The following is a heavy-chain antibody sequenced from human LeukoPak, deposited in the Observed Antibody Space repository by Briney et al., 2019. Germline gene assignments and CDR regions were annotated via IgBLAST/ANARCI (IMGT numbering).Heavy chain of an antibody. Sequence: SESLSLPCTVSGGPIRNSYWSWVRHSAGTGMQWIGRIHGTLGSTNHNPSLKGRVVMSLDTSSNQFSLRLSAMSAADTATYYCARIFDRDIWGQGTLVTVSP. CDR1: GGPIRNSY. V-gene: IGHV4-4*07. J-gene: IGHJ3*02. CDR3: ARIFDRDI. CDR2: IHGTLGST. D-gene: IGHD3-3*01.